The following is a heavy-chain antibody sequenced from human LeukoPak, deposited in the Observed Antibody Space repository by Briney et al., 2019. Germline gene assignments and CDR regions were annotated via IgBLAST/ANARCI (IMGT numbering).Heavy chain of an antibody. CDR1: GFSFSTSP. CDR3: AKAHYDLLDV. V-gene: IGHV3-23*01. Sequence: HAGGSLRLSCAASGFSFSTSPMSWVRQPPGKGLEWVSAMNNGPGATFYRDSVRGQFTISRDDYKRTLYLQMNSPRAEDTGTYYCAKAHYDLLDVWGQGTTVTVSS. D-gene: IGHD5-12*01. J-gene: IGHJ6*02. CDR2: MNNGPGAT.